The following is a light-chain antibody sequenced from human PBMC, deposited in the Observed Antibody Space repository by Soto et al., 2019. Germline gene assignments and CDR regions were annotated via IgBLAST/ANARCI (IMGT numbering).Light chain of an antibody. CDR2: AAS. CDR3: QQSYSTPRT. CDR1: QSISIY. J-gene: IGKJ1*01. Sequence: IQITQSPSSLSASVGDRGTITCRASQSISIYLNWYQQKPGKAPKLLIYAASSLQSGVPSRFSGSGSGTDFTLTISSMQPEDFANYYCQQSYSTPRTFGQGTKLDIK. V-gene: IGKV1-39*01.